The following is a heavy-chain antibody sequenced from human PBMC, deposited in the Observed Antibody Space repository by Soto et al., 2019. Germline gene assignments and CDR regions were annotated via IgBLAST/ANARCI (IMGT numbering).Heavy chain of an antibody. CDR1: GFSFSNYA. Sequence: PGGSLRLSCAASGFSFSNYAMNWVRQAPGKGLEWVSGISGGGGGTYYADSVKGRFTISRDNSKNTLYLQMNSLRAEDTAVYYCARESIVGATNTFDYWGQGTRVTVSS. CDR3: ARESIVGATNTFDY. CDR2: ISGGGGGT. V-gene: IGHV3-23*01. J-gene: IGHJ4*02. D-gene: IGHD1-26*01.